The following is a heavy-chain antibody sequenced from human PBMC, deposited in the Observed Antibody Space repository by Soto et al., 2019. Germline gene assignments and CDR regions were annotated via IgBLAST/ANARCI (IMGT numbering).Heavy chain of an antibody. D-gene: IGHD3-16*01. Sequence: PSGLLTLPCAGSGFSISSYYLSWIRQPPGKGLEWIGYIYYSGSTNYNPSLKSRVTISVDTSKNQFSLKLSSVTAADTAVYYWARVSPWGTVPYYFDYWGQGTLVTVSS. V-gene: IGHV4-59*01. CDR2: IYYSGST. CDR1: GFSISSYY. J-gene: IGHJ4*02. CDR3: ARVSPWGTVPYYFDY.